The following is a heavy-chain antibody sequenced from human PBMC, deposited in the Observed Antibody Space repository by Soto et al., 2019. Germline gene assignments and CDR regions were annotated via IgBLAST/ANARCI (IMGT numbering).Heavy chain of an antibody. V-gene: IGHV3-30*18. CDR3: VKDGSSGWPYYYGLDV. D-gene: IGHD6-19*01. CDR1: GFTFSSYG. CDR2: ISYDGSNK. Sequence: QVQLVESGGGVVQPGRSLRLSCAASGFTFSSYGMHWVRQAPGKGLEWVAVISYDGSNKYYADSVKGRFTISRDNSKNTLYLQMSSLRAEDTAVYYCVKDGSSGWPYYYGLDVWGQGTTVTDSS. J-gene: IGHJ6*02.